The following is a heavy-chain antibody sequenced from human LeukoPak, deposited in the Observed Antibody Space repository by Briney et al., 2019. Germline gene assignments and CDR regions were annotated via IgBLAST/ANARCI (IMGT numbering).Heavy chain of an antibody. J-gene: IGHJ4*02. CDR2: IYYSGST. CDR1: GDSISNGDYY. V-gene: IGHV4-31*03. D-gene: IGHD2-2*01. Sequence: SQTLSLTCTVSGDSISNGDYYWSWIRLHPGKGLEWIGYIYYSGSTYYNPSLKSRVTISVDMSKNQFSLKLSSVTAPDTAVYYCARVDIVVAPAASYFDYWGQGTLVTVSS. CDR3: ARVDIVVAPAASYFDY.